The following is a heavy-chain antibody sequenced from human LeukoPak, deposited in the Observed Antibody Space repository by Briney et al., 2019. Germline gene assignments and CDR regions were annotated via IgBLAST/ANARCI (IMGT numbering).Heavy chain of an antibody. CDR2: IYYSGST. CDR1: GGSISSSSYY. Sequence: SETLSLTCTVSGGSISSSSYYWGWIRQPPGKGLEWIGSIYYSGSTNYNPSLKSRVTISVDTSKNQFSLKLSSVTAADTAVYYCARRWSRYGMDVWGQGTTVTVSS. D-gene: IGHD4-23*01. V-gene: IGHV4-39*07. CDR3: ARRWSRYGMDV. J-gene: IGHJ6*02.